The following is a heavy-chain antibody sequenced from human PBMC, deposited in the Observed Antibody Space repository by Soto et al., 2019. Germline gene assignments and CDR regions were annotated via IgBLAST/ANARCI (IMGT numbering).Heavy chain of an antibody. CDR1: GGSISSSSYY. J-gene: IGHJ5*02. CDR3: ARHHFWSGYFDWFDP. V-gene: IGHV4-39*01. CDR2: IYYSGST. D-gene: IGHD3-3*01. Sequence: KPSETLSLTCTVSGGSISSSSYYWGWIRQPPGKGLEWIGSIYYSGSTYYNPSLKSRVTISVDTSKNQFSLKLSSATAADTAVYYCARHHFWSGYFDWFDPWGQGTLVTVSS.